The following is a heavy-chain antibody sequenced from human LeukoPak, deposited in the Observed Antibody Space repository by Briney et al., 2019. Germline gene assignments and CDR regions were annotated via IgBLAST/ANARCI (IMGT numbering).Heavy chain of an antibody. J-gene: IGHJ3*02. D-gene: IGHD3-10*01. CDR2: IIPILGIA. Sequence: SVKVSCKASGGTFSSYAISWVRQAPGQGLEWMGRIIPILGIANYAQKFQGRVTITADKSTSTAYMELSSLRSEDTAVYYCAELSRLPMVRGVVDAFDIWGQGTMVTVSS. CDR3: AELSRLPMVRGVVDAFDI. CDR1: GGTFSSYA. V-gene: IGHV1-69*04.